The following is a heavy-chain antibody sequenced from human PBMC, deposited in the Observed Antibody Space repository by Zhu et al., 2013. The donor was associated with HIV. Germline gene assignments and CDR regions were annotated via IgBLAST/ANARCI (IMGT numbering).Heavy chain of an antibody. CDR3: ARVNTIRLRPYYFDY. Sequence: EVQLVESGGGLVKPGGSLRLSCAASGFTFSNAWMSWVRQAPGKGLEWVANIKQDASEKNYVDSVKGRFTISRDNAKSSLYLEMNSLRAEDTAVYYCARVNTIRLRPYYFDYWGQGTVVTVSS. J-gene: IGHJ4*02. D-gene: IGHD3-22*01. V-gene: IGHV3-7*01. CDR1: GFTFSNAW. CDR2: IKQDASEK.